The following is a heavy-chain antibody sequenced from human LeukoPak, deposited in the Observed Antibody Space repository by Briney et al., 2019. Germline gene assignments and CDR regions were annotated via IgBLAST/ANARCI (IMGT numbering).Heavy chain of an antibody. CDR3: AKDYYYVWGSSTLNDPAPAYYFDY. CDR2: IIPIFGTA. D-gene: IGHD3-16*01. V-gene: IGHV1-69*06. Sequence: VASVNVSCKASGGIFSSYAISWVRQAPGQGLEWMGGIIPIFGTANYAQKFQGRVTITADKSTRTAYMELSSLRSEDTAVYYCAKDYYYVWGSSTLNDPAPAYYFDYWGQGTLVTVSS. J-gene: IGHJ4*02. CDR1: GGIFSSYA.